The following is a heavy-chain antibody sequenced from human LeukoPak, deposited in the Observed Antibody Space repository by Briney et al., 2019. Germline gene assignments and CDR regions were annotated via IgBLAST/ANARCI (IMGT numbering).Heavy chain of an antibody. D-gene: IGHD1-1*01. CDR1: GGSFSGYY. J-gene: IGHJ6*04. V-gene: IGHV4-34*01. CDR2: INHSGST. Sequence: SETLSLTCAVYGGSFSGYYWSWIRQPPGKGLEWIGEINHSGSTNYNPSLKSRVTISVDTSKNQFSLKLSSVTAADTAVYYCARGRPRSLDLDVWGKGTTVTVSS. CDR3: ARGRPRSLDLDV.